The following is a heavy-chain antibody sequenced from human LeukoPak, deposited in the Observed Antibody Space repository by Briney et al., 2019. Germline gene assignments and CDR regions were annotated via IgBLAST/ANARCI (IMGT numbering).Heavy chain of an antibody. CDR3: TRRDFNGGNSLAGFDI. CDR2: ITFDGSYK. D-gene: IGHD4-23*01. V-gene: IGHV3-30-3*01. Sequence: TGGSLRLSCAASGFTFSLYAMHWVRQAPGKGLEWVAIITFDGSYKNYADSVKGRFTISRDNSDNTLYLQMSSLRAEDTALYYCTRRDFNGGNSLAGFDIWGQGTMVTVSS. J-gene: IGHJ3*02. CDR1: GFTFSLYA.